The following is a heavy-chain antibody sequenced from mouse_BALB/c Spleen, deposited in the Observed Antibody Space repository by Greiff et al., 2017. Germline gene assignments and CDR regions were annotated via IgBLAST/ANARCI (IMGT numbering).Heavy chain of an antibody. CDR3: ARFLDYAPYYAMDY. Sequence: QVQLKQSAAELARPGASVKMSCKASGYTFTSYTMHWVKQRPGQGLEWIGYINPSSGYTEYNQKFKDKTTLTADKSSSTAYMQLSSLTSEDSAVYYCARFLDYAPYYAMDYWGQGTSVTVSS. CDR2: INPSSGYT. J-gene: IGHJ4*01. D-gene: IGHD2-4*01. CDR1: GYTFTSYT. V-gene: IGHV1-4*02.